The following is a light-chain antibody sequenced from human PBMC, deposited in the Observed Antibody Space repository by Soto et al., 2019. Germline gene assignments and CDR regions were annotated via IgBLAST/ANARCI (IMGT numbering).Light chain of an antibody. CDR3: QTWGTGGVV. CDR1: SGHSYYA. J-gene: IGLJ2*01. Sequence: QLVLTQSPSASASLGASVKLTCTLSSGHSYYAIAWHQQQPEKGPRYLMKLNSDGSHSKGDGIPDRFSGSSSGAERYLTIAILQSEDEADYYCQTWGTGGVVFGGGTKLTVL. V-gene: IGLV4-69*01. CDR2: LNSDGSH.